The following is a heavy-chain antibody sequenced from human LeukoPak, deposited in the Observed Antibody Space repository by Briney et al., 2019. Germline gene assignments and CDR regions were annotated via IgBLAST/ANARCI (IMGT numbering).Heavy chain of an antibody. CDR1: GGSFSGYY. CDR3: ARDKPAAGTRFYFDY. Sequence: KPSETLSLTCALYGGSFSGYYWSWIRQPPGKGLEWIGEINHSGSTNYNPSLKSRVTISVDTSKNQFSLKLSSVTAADTAVYYCARDKPAAGTRFYFDYWGQGTLVTVSS. V-gene: IGHV4-34*01. D-gene: IGHD6-13*01. J-gene: IGHJ4*02. CDR2: INHSGST.